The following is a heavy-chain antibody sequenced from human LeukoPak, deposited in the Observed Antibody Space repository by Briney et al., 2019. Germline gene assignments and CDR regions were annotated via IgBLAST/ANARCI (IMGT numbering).Heavy chain of an antibody. CDR2: ISTIEST. J-gene: IGHJ4*02. CDR1: GGSISSHY. Sequence: PSETLSLTCTVSGGSISSHYWSWIRQRAGRGLEWIGRISTIESTNYNPSLKSRVTMSVDTSKNKLSLKLSSVTAADTAVYYCARGSSSDYWGQGTLVTVSS. D-gene: IGHD6-13*01. V-gene: IGHV4-4*07. CDR3: ARGSSSDY.